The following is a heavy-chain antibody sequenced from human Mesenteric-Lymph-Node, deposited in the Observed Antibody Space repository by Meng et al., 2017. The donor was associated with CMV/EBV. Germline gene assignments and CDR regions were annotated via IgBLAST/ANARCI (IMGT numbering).Heavy chain of an antibody. CDR2: VSAHTGNT. CDR3: ARVGVVVPPAWFDP. J-gene: IGHJ5*02. V-gene: IGHV1-18*03. CDR1: GYTFGDFG. Sequence: ASGYTFGDFGISWVRQAPGQGLEWMGWVSAHTGNTKYGQRFQGRVTMTTDTSTSTAYMEVTSLRSDDMAVYYCARVGVVVPPAWFDPWGQGTLVTVSS. D-gene: IGHD2-2*01.